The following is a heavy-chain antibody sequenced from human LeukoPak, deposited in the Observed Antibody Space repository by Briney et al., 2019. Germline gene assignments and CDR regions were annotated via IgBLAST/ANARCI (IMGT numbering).Heavy chain of an antibody. V-gene: IGHV3-21*01. D-gene: IGHD2-2*02. CDR1: GFTFSSYS. J-gene: IGHJ6*02. CDR3: ARDFRDIVVVPAAIQSYYYGMDV. Sequence: GGSLRLSCAASGFTFSSYSMNWVRQAPGKGLEWVSSISSSSSYIYYADSVKGRFTTSRDNAKNSLYLQMNSLRAEDTAVYYCARDFRDIVVVPAAIQSYYYGMDVWGQGTTVTVSS. CDR2: ISSSSSYI.